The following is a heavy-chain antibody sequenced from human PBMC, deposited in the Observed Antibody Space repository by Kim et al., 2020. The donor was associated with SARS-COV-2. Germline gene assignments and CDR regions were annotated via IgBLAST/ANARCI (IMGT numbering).Heavy chain of an antibody. CDR1: GGSFSGYY. J-gene: IGHJ4*02. CDR3: ARANSGSYHRNFDY. V-gene: IGHV4-34*01. Sequence: SETLSLTCAVYGGSFSGYYWSWIRQPPGKGLEWIGEINHSGSTNYNPSLKSRVTISVDTSKNQFSLKLSSVTAADTAVYYCARANSGSYHRNFDYWGQGTLVTVSS. CDR2: INHSGST. D-gene: IGHD3-10*01.